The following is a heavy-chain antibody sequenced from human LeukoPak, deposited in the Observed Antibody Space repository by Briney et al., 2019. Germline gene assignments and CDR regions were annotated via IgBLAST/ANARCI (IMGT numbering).Heavy chain of an antibody. V-gene: IGHV4-34*01. CDR1: GGSFSGYY. D-gene: IGHD3-3*01. J-gene: IGHJ5*02. CDR2: INHSGST. CDR3: ARRTHYDFWSGYYSGWFDP. Sequence: PSETLSLTCAVYGGSFSGYYWSWIRQPPGKGLEWIGEINHSGSTNYNPSLKSRVTISVDTSKNQFSLKLSSVTAADTAVYYCARRTHYDFWSGYYSGWFDPWGQGTLVTVSS.